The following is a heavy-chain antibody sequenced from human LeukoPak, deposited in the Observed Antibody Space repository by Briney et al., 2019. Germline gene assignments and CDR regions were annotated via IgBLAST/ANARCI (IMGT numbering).Heavy chain of an antibody. J-gene: IGHJ5*02. V-gene: IGHV3-15*01. CDR1: GFSFSNAY. CDR2: IKSKNDGGTT. D-gene: IGHD3-3*01. CDR3: TTYYDFWSGSMDNWFDP. Sequence: GGSLRLSCTASGFSFSNAYMSWVRQAPGKGLEWVGRIKSKNDGGTTDYAAAVKGRFTISRDDSKNTLYLQMNSLKTEDTAVYYCTTYYDFWSGSMDNWFDPWGQGTLVTVSS.